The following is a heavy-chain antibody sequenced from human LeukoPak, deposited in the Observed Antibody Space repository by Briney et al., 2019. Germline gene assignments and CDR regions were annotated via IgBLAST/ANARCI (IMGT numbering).Heavy chain of an antibody. D-gene: IGHD2-15*01. CDR1: GLTFSRYA. CDR3: AKYCSGGSCPTAAYDY. J-gene: IGHJ4*02. V-gene: IGHV3-23*01. Sequence: GGALRLSCAASGLTFSRYAMSWVRQAPGKGLEWVSAISGSGGSTYYADSVKGRFTISRDNSKNTLYLQMNSLRAEDTAVYYCAKYCSGGSCPTAAYDYWGQGTLVTVSS. CDR2: ISGSGGST.